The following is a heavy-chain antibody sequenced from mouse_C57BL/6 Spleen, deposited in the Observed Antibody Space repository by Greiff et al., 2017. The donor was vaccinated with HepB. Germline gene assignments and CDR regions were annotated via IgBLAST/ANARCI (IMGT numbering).Heavy chain of an antibody. Sequence: VKLMESDAELVKPGASVKISCKVSGYTFTDHTIHWMKQRPEQGLEWIGYIYPRDGSTKYNEKFKGKATLTADKSSSTAYMQLNSLTSEDSAVYFCAREGEEYGSSPFAYWGQGTLVTVSA. J-gene: IGHJ3*01. CDR3: AREGEEYGSSPFAY. D-gene: IGHD1-1*01. CDR2: IYPRDGST. V-gene: IGHV1-78*01. CDR1: GYTFTDHT.